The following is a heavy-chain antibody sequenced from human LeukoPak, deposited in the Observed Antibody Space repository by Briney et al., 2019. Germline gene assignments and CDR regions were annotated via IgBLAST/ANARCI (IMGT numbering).Heavy chain of an antibody. Sequence: RGSLRLSCAASGFTFSSYAMSWVRQAPGKGLEWVSAISGSGGSTYYADSVKGRFTISRDNSKNTLYLQMNSLRAEDTAVYYCAKDATYYYDSSGYHALGYFDYWGQGTLVTVSS. CDR2: ISGSGGST. D-gene: IGHD3-22*01. V-gene: IGHV3-23*01. CDR1: GFTFSSYA. CDR3: AKDATYYYDSSGYHALGYFDY. J-gene: IGHJ4*02.